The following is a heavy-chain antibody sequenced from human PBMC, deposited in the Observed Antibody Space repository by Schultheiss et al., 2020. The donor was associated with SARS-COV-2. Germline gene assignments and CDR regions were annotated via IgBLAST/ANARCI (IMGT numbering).Heavy chain of an antibody. V-gene: IGHV1-46*01. Sequence: ASVKVSCKASGYTFTSYYMHWVRQAPGQGLEWMGIINPSGGSTSDAQKFQGRVTMTRVTSTSTVNMELSSLRSEDTAVYYCASHRYYYGSGSYSDWGQGNLVTVSS. CDR1: GYTFTSYY. J-gene: IGHJ4*02. CDR3: ASHRYYYGSGSYSD. CDR2: INPSGGST. D-gene: IGHD3-10*01.